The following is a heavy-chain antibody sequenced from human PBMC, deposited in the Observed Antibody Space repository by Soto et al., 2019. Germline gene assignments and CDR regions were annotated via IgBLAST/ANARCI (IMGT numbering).Heavy chain of an antibody. CDR2: MNPNSGNT. J-gene: IGHJ4*02. Sequence: ASVKVSCKASGYTFTSYDINWVRQATGQGLEWMGWMNPNSGNTGYAQKFQGRVTMTSNTSISTAYMELSSLRSEDTAVYYCARVLEYCSGGSCYDAVDYWGQGTLVTVSS. CDR1: GYTFTSYD. D-gene: IGHD2-15*01. V-gene: IGHV1-8*01. CDR3: ARVLEYCSGGSCYDAVDY.